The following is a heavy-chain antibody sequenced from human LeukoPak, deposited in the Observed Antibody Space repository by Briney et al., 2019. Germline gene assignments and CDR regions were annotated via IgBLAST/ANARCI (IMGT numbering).Heavy chain of an antibody. Sequence: VASVKVSCKASGYTFISYGISWVRQAPGQGLEWMGWISAYNGNTNYAQKLQGRVTMTTDTYTSTTYMELRSLRSDDTAVYYCARGGYYDSSGYYSNWFDPWGQGTLVTVSS. CDR3: ARGGYYDSSGYYSNWFDP. D-gene: IGHD3-22*01. CDR1: GYTFISYG. CDR2: ISAYNGNT. V-gene: IGHV1-18*01. J-gene: IGHJ5*02.